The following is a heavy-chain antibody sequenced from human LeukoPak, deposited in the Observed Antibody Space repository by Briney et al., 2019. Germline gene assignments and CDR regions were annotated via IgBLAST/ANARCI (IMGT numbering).Heavy chain of an antibody. Sequence: SETLSLTCTVCGGSISSHYWSWIRQPPGKGLEWLGYIYYSGSTNYNPSLKSRVTISVDTSKNQFSLKLSSVTAADTAVYYCARGPTYYYDSSGYYHFDYWGQGTLVTVSS. CDR2: IYYSGST. D-gene: IGHD3-22*01. CDR1: GGSISSHY. V-gene: IGHV4-59*11. J-gene: IGHJ4*02. CDR3: ARGPTYYYDSSGYYHFDY.